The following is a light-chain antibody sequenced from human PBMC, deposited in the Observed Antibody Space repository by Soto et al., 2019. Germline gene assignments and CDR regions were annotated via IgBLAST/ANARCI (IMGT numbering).Light chain of an antibody. CDR3: LLYYGGIRL. CDR2: STS. V-gene: IGLV7-43*01. Sequence: QTVVTQEPSLTVSPGGTVTLTCASSTGPVTSSFFPNWFQQKHGQTPRSLIYSTSNKHSLTPARFSGFLLGGQSALTLSVVQHEDEADYYCLLYYGGIRLFGGGTKLTVL. CDR1: TGPVTSSFF. J-gene: IGLJ2*01.